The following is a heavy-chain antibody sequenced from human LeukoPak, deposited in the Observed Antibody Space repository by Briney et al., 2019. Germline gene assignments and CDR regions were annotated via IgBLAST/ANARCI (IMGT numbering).Heavy chain of an antibody. V-gene: IGHV3-64D*06. J-gene: IGHJ4*02. CDR3: VCSKGPATGEMASFYDY. D-gene: IGHD5-24*01. Sequence: GGTLRLSCSAAGFTFSRYAMHCVRQARGKGLEYVSAISSNARSTYYADSVKCRFTISRENAKNTLYLQMSSLRAEASVVDYCVCSKGPATGEMASFYDYWGQGTLVTVSS. CDR2: ISSNARST. CDR1: GFTFSRYA.